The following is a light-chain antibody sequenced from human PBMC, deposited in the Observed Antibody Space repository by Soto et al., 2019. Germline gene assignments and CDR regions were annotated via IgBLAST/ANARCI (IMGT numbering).Light chain of an antibody. V-gene: IGKV1-5*03. CDR2: KAS. CDR3: QQYNSYSWT. J-gene: IGKJ1*01. Sequence: DIQMTQSPSTLSASVGDRVTITCRASQSISSWLAWYQQKPGKAPKLLIYKASSLASVVPSRFSGSGSGTEFTLTSSSLQPDDFATYYCQQYNSYSWTFGQVTKVDIK. CDR1: QSISSW.